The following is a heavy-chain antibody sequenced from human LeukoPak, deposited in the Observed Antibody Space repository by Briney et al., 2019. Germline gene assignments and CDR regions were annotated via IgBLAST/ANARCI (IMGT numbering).Heavy chain of an antibody. V-gene: IGHV3-7*01. J-gene: IGHJ4*02. CDR2: IKQSGNEE. D-gene: IGHD3-10*01. Sequence: GASLRLSCAASGFTFSNYWMTWVRQPPGKGLEWVASIKQSGNEENYVDSVKGRFTISRDNAKNLLFLQMISLRAEDTAVYFCYGASNLFDYWGQGTLVTVSS. CDR1: GFTFSNYW. CDR3: YGASNLFDY.